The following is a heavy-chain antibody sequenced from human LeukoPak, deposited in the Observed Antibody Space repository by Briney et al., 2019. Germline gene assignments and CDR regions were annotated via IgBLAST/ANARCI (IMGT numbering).Heavy chain of an antibody. J-gene: IGHJ4*02. CDR1: GYTFTTYY. Sequence: GASVKVSCKASGYTFTTYYWHWLGQAPGQGLEGMGIINPSGGSTSYAQKFQGRVTMTRDTSTSAVYMELSSLRSEDTAVYYCARGVSAGNTAMVNYWGQGTLVTVSS. V-gene: IGHV1-46*01. CDR3: ARGVSAGNTAMVNY. CDR2: INPSGGST. D-gene: IGHD5-18*01.